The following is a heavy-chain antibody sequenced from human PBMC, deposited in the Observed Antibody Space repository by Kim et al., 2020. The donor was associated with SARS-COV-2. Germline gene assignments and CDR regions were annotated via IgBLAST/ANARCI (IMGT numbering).Heavy chain of an antibody. J-gene: IGHJ6*02. CDR1: GGTFSSYA. Sequence: SVKVSCKASGGTFSSYAISWVRQAPGQGLEWMGGIIPIFGTANYAQKFQGRVTITADESTSTAYMELSSLRSEDTAVYYCARELWGRRGRFFEWSHYYYGMDVWGQGTTVTVSS. D-gene: IGHD3-3*01. CDR3: ARELWGRRGRFFEWSHYYYGMDV. V-gene: IGHV1-69*13. CDR2: IIPIFGTA.